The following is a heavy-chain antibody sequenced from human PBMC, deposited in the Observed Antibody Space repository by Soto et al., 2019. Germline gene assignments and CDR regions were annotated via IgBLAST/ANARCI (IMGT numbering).Heavy chain of an antibody. CDR3: ARDQNFLVWGRDAFDI. Sequence: GGSLRLSCAASGFTFSSYWMSWVRHAPGKGLEWVANIKQDGSEKYYVDSVKGRFTISRDNAKNSLYLQMNSLRAEDTAVYYCARDQNFLVWGRDAFDIWGQGTMVTVSS. J-gene: IGHJ3*02. CDR2: IKQDGSEK. CDR1: GFTFSSYW. V-gene: IGHV3-7*03. D-gene: IGHD7-27*01.